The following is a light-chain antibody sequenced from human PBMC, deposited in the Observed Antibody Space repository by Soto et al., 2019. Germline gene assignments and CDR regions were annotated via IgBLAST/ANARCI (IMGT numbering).Light chain of an antibody. CDR3: SSYTSSSTQV. V-gene: IGLV2-14*01. CDR1: SSDVGGYTY. CDR2: EVT. J-gene: IGLJ1*01. Sequence: QSVLTQPASVSGSPGQSITISCTGTSSDVGGYTYVSWYQQHPGKAPKLLISEVTNRPSGVSNRFSDSKSGNTASLTISGLQGEDEADYYCSSYTSSSTQVFGTGTKVT.